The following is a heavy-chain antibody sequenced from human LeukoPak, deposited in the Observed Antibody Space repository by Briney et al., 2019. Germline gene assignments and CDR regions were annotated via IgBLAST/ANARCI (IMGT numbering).Heavy chain of an antibody. CDR1: GYTFTSYG. CDR2: ISAYNGNA. Sequence: ASVKVSCKASGYTFTSYGISWVRQAPGQGLEWMGWISAYNGNANYAQKLQGRVTMTTDTSTSTAYMELRSLRSEDTAVYYCAQAWNYHRDAFDIWGQGTMVTVSS. V-gene: IGHV1-18*01. D-gene: IGHD1-7*01. CDR3: AQAWNYHRDAFDI. J-gene: IGHJ3*02.